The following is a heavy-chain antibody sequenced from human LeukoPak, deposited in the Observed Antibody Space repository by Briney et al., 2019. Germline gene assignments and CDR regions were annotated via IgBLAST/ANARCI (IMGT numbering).Heavy chain of an antibody. D-gene: IGHD3-16*02. CDR2: IWYDGSNK. CDR1: GFTFSSYG. CDR3: ARDISTRDAFDI. J-gene: IGHJ3*02. V-gene: IGHV3-33*01. Sequence: GGSLRLSCAASGFTFSSYGMHWVRQAPGKGLEWVAVIWYDGSNKYYADSVKGRFTISRDNAKNSLYLQMNSLRAEDTAVYYCARDISTRDAFDIWGQGTMVTVSS.